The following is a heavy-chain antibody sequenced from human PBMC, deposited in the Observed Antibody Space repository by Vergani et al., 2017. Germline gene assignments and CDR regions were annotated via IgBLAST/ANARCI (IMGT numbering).Heavy chain of an antibody. J-gene: IGHJ4*02. CDR1: GGSISSSSYY. Sequence: QLQLQESDPGLVKPSKTLSLTCTVSGGSISSSSYYWGWIRQPPGKGLEWIGRIYYSGSTYYNPSLKSRVTISVYTSTNQFSLKLSSVTAADTAVYYCARAYCGGDCYSFEYPDYFDYWGRGTLVTVSS. V-gene: IGHV4-39*07. CDR3: ARAYCGGDCYSFEYPDYFDY. CDR2: IYYSGST. D-gene: IGHD2-21*02.